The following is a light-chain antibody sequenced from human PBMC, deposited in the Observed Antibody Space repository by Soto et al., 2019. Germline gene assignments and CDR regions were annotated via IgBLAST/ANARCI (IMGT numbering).Light chain of an antibody. J-gene: IGKJ3*01. CDR3: QQSYSTPFT. V-gene: IGKV1-39*01. CDR2: AAS. CDR1: QSISSY. Sequence: DIQMTQSPSSLSASVGDRVTITCRASQSISSYLNWYQQKPGKAPKLLIYAASSLQSGVPSRFSGSGSGTDFTLTISSLQPEDFATYYFQQSYSTPFTFGPGTQVHIK.